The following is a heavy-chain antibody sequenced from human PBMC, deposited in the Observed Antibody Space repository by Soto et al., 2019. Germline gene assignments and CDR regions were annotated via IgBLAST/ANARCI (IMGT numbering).Heavy chain of an antibody. Sequence: SVTISDQGCAESVTRYWICRVRLMPGRGLEWMGLIYPRDSDTRYNPSFEGQVTISTDRSIATAYVQWTSLKASDTATYFCARVGSLLQPIDYWRQGTGVTAPQ. D-gene: IGHD4-4*01. V-gene: IGHV5-51*01. J-gene: IGHJ4*02. CDR3: ARVGSLLQPIDY. CDR1: AESVTRYW. CDR2: IYPRDSDT.